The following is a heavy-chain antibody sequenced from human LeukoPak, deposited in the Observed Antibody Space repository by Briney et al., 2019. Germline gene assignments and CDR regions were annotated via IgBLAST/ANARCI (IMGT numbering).Heavy chain of an antibody. J-gene: IGHJ4*02. Sequence: GGSPRLSCAASGFTFSTYSMNWVRQAPGKGLEWVAFIRYDGSNKYYADSVKGRFTISRDNSKNTLYLQMNSLRAEDTAVYYCAKGLTGGYSYGYGIDYWGQGTLVTVSS. V-gene: IGHV3-30*02. CDR1: GFTFSTYS. CDR2: IRYDGSNK. CDR3: AKGLTGGYSYGYGIDY. D-gene: IGHD5-18*01.